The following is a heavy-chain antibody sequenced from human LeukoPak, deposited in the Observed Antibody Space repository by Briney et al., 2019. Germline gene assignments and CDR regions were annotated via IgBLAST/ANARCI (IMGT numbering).Heavy chain of an antibody. CDR2: IYGAGAGIT. Sequence: PGGSLRLSCTTSGFTVNNNYMSWVRQAPGKGLEWVSVIYGAGAGITYYIDSVKGRLTISRDNSRNTVYLQMHSLRAEDTAVYYCARELGDWGQGTLVTVSS. J-gene: IGHJ4*02. CDR3: ARELGD. V-gene: IGHV3-53*01. CDR1: GFTVNNNY.